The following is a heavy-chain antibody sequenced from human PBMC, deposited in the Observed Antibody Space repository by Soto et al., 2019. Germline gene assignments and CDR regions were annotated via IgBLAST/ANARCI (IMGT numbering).Heavy chain of an antibody. V-gene: IGHV1-69*01. Sequence: QVQLVQSGAEVKKPGSSVKVACKASGGTFSSDVISWVRQAPGQGLECMGGSIPISGRANYAPNFQGRVSMTADESTTTVYMELSSLRYEDTAVYYCARGWNDFPHWGQGTLVTVSS. CDR3: ARGWNDFPH. CDR1: GGTFSSDV. D-gene: IGHD1-1*01. CDR2: SIPISGRA. J-gene: IGHJ4*02.